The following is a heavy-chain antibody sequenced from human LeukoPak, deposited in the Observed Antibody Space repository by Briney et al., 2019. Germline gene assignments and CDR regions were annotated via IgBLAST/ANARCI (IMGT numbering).Heavy chain of an antibody. CDR3: ARFGVDYDMDV. J-gene: IGHJ6*02. D-gene: IGHD3-16*01. CDR2: INHSGST. CDR1: GGSISSYY. Sequence: SETLSLTCTVSGGSISSYYCSWIRQPAGKGLEWIGEINHSGSTNYNPSLKSRVTISVDTSKNQFSLKLSSVTAADTAVYYCARFGVDYDMDVWGQGTTVTVSS. V-gene: IGHV4-34*01.